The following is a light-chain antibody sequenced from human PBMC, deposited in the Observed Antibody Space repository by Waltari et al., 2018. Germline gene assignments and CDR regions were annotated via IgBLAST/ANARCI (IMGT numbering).Light chain of an antibody. CDR2: AAS. Sequence: EIVMTQSPATLSVSPGERAALSCRASQSVSSNLAWYQQRPGQAPRLLIYAASTRATGIPGRFSGSGSGTEFTLTISSLQSEDVAVYYCQQFQAWPPLTFGGGTKVEIK. CDR3: QQFQAWPPLT. J-gene: IGKJ4*01. V-gene: IGKV3-15*01. CDR1: QSVSSN.